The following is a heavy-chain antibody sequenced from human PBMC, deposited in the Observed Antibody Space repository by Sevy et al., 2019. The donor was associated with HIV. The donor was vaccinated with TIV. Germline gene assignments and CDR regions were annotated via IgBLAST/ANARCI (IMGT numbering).Heavy chain of an antibody. CDR2: IKQGASVK. CDR3: AREVNGSGSK. CDR1: GFPISTYW. V-gene: IGHV3-7*01. J-gene: IGHJ4*02. D-gene: IGHD3-10*01. Sequence: GSLRLSCAASGFPISTYWVTWVRQAPGKGLEWVANIKQGASVKKYLDSVRGRFTISIDNAKNSVYLEMNSLRAEDTAVYYCAREVNGSGSKWGQGTLVTVSS.